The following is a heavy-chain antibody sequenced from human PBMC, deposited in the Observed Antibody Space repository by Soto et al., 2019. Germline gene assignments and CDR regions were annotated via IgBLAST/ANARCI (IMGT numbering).Heavy chain of an antibody. V-gene: IGHV3-74*01. D-gene: IGHD3-16*01. CDR3: AGHTVGGFDR. CDR2: INTDGSGT. CDR1: GFTFRTYW. Sequence: EVQLVESGGGLVQPGGSLRLSCAASGFTFRTYWMHWVRQVAGKGLEWVSHINTDGSGTSYADSVKGRFTISRDNAKNPLYLQMNNLRAEDTALYHCAGHTVGGFDRWGQGTLVTVSS. J-gene: IGHJ4*02.